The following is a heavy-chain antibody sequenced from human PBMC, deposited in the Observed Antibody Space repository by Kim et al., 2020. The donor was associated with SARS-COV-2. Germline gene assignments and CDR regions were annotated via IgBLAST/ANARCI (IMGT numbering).Heavy chain of an antibody. J-gene: IGHJ3*02. D-gene: IGHD3-22*01. CDR2: IYYSGST. Sequence: SETLSLTCTVSGGSISSGGYYWSWIRQHPGKGLEWIGYIYYSGSTYYNPSLKSRVTISVDTSKNQFSLKLSSVTAADTAVYYCARASLTMILVVGAFDIWGQGTMVTVSS. CDR1: GGSISSGGYY. CDR3: ARASLTMILVVGAFDI. V-gene: IGHV4-31*03.